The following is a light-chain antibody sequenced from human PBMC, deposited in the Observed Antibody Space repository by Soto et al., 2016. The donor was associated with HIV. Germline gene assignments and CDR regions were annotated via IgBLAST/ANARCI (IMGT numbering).Light chain of an antibody. Sequence: DVLVTQSPLSLPVTLGQPASISCRCSQSLVESDGNIHLSWFQQRPGQSPRRLIYQVSILDSGVPDRFSGSGAGTDFTLKISRVEAEDVGVYYCMQATQFLTFGGGTRVDI. CDR2: QVS. J-gene: IGKJ4*01. CDR3: MQATQFLT. CDR1: QSLVESDGNIH. V-gene: IGKV2-30*01.